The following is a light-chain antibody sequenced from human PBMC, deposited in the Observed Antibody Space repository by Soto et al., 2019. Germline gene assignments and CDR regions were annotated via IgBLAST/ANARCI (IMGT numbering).Light chain of an antibody. CDR1: SGSVSTTYS. V-gene: IGLV8-61*01. Sequence: QTVVTQERSFSVSPGGTVTLTCGLTSGSVSTTYSPSWYQQTPGQAPRTLIYSTNTRSSGVPDRFSGSILGDKAALTITGAQADDESDYYCVLYMGSGISVFGGGTKLTVL. CDR3: VLYMGSGISV. CDR2: STN. J-gene: IGLJ3*02.